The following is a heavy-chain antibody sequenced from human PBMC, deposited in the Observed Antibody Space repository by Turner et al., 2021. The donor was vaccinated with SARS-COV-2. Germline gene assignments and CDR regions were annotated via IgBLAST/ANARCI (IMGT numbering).Heavy chain of an antibody. D-gene: IGHD3-22*01. J-gene: IGHJ4*02. CDR2: IYYSGST. CDR1: GGSVSSSNYY. CDR3: ARNSPKWYYYDSSGYYDY. V-gene: IGHV4-39*01. Sequence: QLQLQESGPGLVKPSETLSLTCTVSGGSVSSSNYYWGWIRQPPGKGLEWIGSIYYSGSTYHNPSLKSRVTISVDTSKNQFSLKLSSVTAADTAVYYCARNSPKWYYYDSSGYYDYWGQGTLVTVSS.